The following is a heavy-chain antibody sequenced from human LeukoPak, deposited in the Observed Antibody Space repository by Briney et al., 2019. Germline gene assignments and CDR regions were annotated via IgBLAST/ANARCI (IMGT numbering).Heavy chain of an antibody. CDR2: IYYSGST. V-gene: IGHV4-31*03. Sequence: SQTLSLTCTVSGGSISSGGYYWSWIRQHPGKGLEWIGYIYYSGSTYYNPSLKSRVTISVDTSKNQFSLKLSSVTAADTAVYYCARDRYSSGWSAFDIWGQGTMVTVSS. D-gene: IGHD6-19*01. J-gene: IGHJ3*02. CDR1: GGSISSGGYY. CDR3: ARDRYSSGWSAFDI.